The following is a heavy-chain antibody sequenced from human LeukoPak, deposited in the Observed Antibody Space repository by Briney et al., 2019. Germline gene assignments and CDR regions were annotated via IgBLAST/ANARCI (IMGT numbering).Heavy chain of an antibody. V-gene: IGHV5-51*01. J-gene: IGHJ4*02. D-gene: IGHD1-1*01. CDR2: IYPDDFDT. CDR1: AYSFTSYW. CDR3: ARGATATRTFDY. Sequence: KPGESLKISCKASAYSFTSYWIAWVRQLPGKGLEWLGIIYPDDFDTRYSPSFQGQVTISADRSTSTAYLQWSSLEASDTAMYYCARGATATRTFDYWGQGTLVTVSS.